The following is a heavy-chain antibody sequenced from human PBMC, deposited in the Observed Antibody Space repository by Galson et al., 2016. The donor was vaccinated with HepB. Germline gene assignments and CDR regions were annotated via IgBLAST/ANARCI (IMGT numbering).Heavy chain of an antibody. Sequence: SLRLSCAGSGFTFSGYSMNWVRQAPGKGLEWISYISRVSDNMYYTDSVRGRFTISRDNAKSSLFLQMNSLRDEDTAVYYCAREESSGSYCNYWGQGTAVTVSS. CDR2: ISRVSDNM. CDR3: AREESSGSYCNY. J-gene: IGHJ4*02. V-gene: IGHV3-48*02. CDR1: GFTFSGYS. D-gene: IGHD1-26*01.